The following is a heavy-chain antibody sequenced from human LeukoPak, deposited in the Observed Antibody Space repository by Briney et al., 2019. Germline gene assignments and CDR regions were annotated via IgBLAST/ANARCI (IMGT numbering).Heavy chain of an antibody. D-gene: IGHD1-20*01. CDR3: AKDGANNWNYGDY. V-gene: IGHV1-18*01. CDR1: GYTFTSYG. J-gene: IGHJ4*02. CDR2: ISTYNGHT. Sequence: ASVKVSCKASGYTFTSYGISWVRQAPGQGLEWLGWISTYNGHTNYAQKLQGRVTMTTDTSTSTAYMELRSLRSDDTAVYYCAKDGANNWNYGDYWGQGSLVTVSS.